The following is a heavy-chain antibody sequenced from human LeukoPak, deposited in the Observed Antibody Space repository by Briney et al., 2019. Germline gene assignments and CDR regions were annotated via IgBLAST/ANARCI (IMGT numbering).Heavy chain of an antibody. Sequence: GGSLRLSCAASGFTFSTYWMSWVRQAPGKGLEWVANIKQDGSEKYYIDSVKGRFTISRDNAKNSLYLQMNSLRAEDTAMYYCTRDSAGNDYWGQGTLVTVSS. J-gene: IGHJ4*02. CDR2: IKQDGSEK. V-gene: IGHV3-7*01. CDR1: GFTFSTYW. D-gene: IGHD6-13*01. CDR3: TRDSAGNDY.